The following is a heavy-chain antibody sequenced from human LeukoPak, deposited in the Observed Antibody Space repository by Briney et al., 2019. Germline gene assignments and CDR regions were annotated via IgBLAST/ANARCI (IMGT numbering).Heavy chain of an antibody. J-gene: IGHJ4*02. Sequence: GGSLRLSCTVSGFTLSSYEMSWIRPAPGKGLEWVSSIDYSGGSSYYADSVKGRFTISRDNSKNTLYLQMNSLRADDTAVYYCAKGLHYNILTGFRRDYYFDYWGQGTLVTVSS. CDR3: AKGLHYNILTGFRRDYYFDY. D-gene: IGHD3-9*01. V-gene: IGHV3-23*01. CDR1: GFTLSSYE. CDR2: IDYSGGSS.